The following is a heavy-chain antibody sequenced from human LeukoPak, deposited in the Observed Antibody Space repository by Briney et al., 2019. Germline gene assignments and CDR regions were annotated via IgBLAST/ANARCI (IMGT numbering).Heavy chain of an antibody. D-gene: IGHD2-2*01. CDR2: VNTNTGNP. Sequence: ASVKVSCKASGYTFTSYAMNWVRQAPGQGLEWMGWVNTNTGNPTYAQGFTGRFVFSLDTSVSTAYLQISSLKAEDTAVYYCARANEDLIVVVPAARGVEQLGESFEPWGQGTLVTVSS. J-gene: IGHJ5*02. V-gene: IGHV7-4-1*02. CDR3: ARANEDLIVVVPAARGVEQLGESFEP. CDR1: GYTFTSYA.